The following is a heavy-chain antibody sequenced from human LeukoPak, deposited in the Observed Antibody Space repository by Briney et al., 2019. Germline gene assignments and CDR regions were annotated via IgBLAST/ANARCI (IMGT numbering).Heavy chain of an antibody. V-gene: IGHV3-11*04. Sequence: GGSLRLSCAASGFTFSDYYMSWIRQAPGKGLEWVSYISSSGSTIYYADSVKGRFTISRDNAKNSLYLQMNSLRAEDTAVYYCARLKPSFKYYYDSSGTIDYWGQGTLVTVSS. D-gene: IGHD3-22*01. CDR3: ARLKPSFKYYYDSSGTIDY. CDR2: ISSSGSTI. CDR1: GFTFSDYY. J-gene: IGHJ4*02.